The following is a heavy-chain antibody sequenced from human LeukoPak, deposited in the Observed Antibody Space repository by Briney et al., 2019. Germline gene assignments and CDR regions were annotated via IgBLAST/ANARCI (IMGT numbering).Heavy chain of an antibody. CDR1: GFTFSSYA. CDR3: ARDPSTLIVVVPAALYYGMDV. Sequence: GVLRLSCAASGFTFSSYAMSWVRQAPGKGLEWVSATSGSGVSTYYADSVKGRFTISRDNSKNTLYLQMNSLRAEDTAVYYCARDPSTLIVVVPAALYYGMDVWGQGTTVTVSS. CDR2: TSGSGVST. D-gene: IGHD2-2*01. V-gene: IGHV3-23*01. J-gene: IGHJ6*02.